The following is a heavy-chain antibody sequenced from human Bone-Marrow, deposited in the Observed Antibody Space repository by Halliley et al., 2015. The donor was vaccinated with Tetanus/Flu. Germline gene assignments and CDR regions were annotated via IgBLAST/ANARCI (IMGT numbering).Heavy chain of an antibody. Sequence: LVQSGAEVKKPGESLKISCKASGYSFVSYWIAWVRLMPGKGLEWMGIIYPADSDTRYSPSFQGQVPISVDTSTSTAYLHWSSVQPRDPARYYCARRGWPSSSLHSHPELDVWGQGTPVTVSS. CDR1: GYSFVSYW. CDR2: IYPADSDT. V-gene: IGHV5-51*01. CDR3: ARRGWPSSSLHSHPELDV. J-gene: IGHJ6*02. D-gene: IGHD6-13*01.